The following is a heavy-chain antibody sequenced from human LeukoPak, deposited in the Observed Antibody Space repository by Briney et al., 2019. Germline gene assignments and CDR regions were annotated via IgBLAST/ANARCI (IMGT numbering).Heavy chain of an antibody. CDR2: TNFGGSSS. D-gene: IGHD2-8*01. Sequence: GGSLRLSCATSGCPFSDFSMSWVRQAPGKGPEWISTTNFGGSSSDYAESVKGRFTISRDNSKTTLYLQMSSLRVEDTAMYYCAKQSYARSLGEGGPGSLVTVSS. CDR1: GCPFSDFS. J-gene: IGHJ4*02. CDR3: AKQSYARSLGE. V-gene: IGHV3-23*01.